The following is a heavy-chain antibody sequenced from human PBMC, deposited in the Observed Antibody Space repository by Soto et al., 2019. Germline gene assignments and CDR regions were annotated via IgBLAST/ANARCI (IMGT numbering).Heavy chain of an antibody. CDR1: GLTLSIYA. V-gene: IGHV3-30-3*01. CDR2: TSDDGVNK. CDR3: ARDRFGYSSSPYLYY. J-gene: IGHJ4*02. D-gene: IGHD6-13*01. Sequence: GGSLRLSCAASGLTLSIYAIHWARQAPGKGLEWVAVTSDDGVNKYADSVKGRFTISRDNSKNTLYLQMNTLRAEDTAVYYGARDRFGYSSSPYLYYWGEGTRVTLSS.